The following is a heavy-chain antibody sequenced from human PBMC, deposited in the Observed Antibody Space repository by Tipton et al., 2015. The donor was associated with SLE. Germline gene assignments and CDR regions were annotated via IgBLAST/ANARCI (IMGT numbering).Heavy chain of an antibody. CDR2: IYHSGST. J-gene: IGHJ5*02. V-gene: IGHV4-38-2*02. CDR3: ARSGYGGWFDP. Sequence: TLSLTCTVSGYSISSGYYWGWIRQPPGKGLEWIGSIYHSGSTYYNPSLKSRVTISVDTSKNQFSLKLSSVTAADTAVYYCARSGYGGWFDPWGQGTLVTVSS. D-gene: IGHD4-23*01. CDR1: GYSISSGYY.